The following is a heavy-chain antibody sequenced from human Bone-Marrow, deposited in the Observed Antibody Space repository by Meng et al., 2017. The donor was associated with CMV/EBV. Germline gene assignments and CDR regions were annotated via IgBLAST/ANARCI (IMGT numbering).Heavy chain of an antibody. CDR2: ISYDGSNK. D-gene: IGHD3-22*01. Sequence: GESLKISCAASGFTFSSYAMHWVRQAPGKGLEWVAVISYDGSNKYYADSVKGRFTISRDNSKNTLYLQMNSLRAEDTAVYYCARGGSGYYGDDAFDIWGPGTMVTVSS. J-gene: IGHJ3*02. CDR3: ARGGSGYYGDDAFDI. V-gene: IGHV3-30*04. CDR1: GFTFSSYA.